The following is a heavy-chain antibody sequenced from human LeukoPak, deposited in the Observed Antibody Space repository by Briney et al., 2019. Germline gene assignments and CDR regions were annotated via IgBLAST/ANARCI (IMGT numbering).Heavy chain of an antibody. CDR1: GASVSSSH. J-gene: IGHJ4*02. D-gene: IGHD2/OR15-2a*01. CDR2: LSYTGKT. CDR3: SEGYFELFDH. Sequence: PSETLSLTCVVSGASVSSSHWNWIRQLPGKGLEWIGCLSYTGKTDYNPSLTSRVTISLDTSKNQVSLKLRSVTAADTAVYYCSEGYFELFDHWGQGTLVTVSS. V-gene: IGHV4-59*02.